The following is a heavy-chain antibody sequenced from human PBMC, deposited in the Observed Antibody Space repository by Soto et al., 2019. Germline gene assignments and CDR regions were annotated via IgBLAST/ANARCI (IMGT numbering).Heavy chain of an antibody. CDR3: ARVVPRYCSGGSCSVYFDY. J-gene: IGHJ4*01. V-gene: IGHV1-2*04. D-gene: IGHD2-15*01. CDR2: INPNSGGT. CDR1: GYTFTGYY. Sequence: ASVKVSCKASGYTFTGYYMHWVRQAPGQGLEWMGWINPNSGGTNYAQKFQGWVTMTRDTSISTAYMELSRLRSDDTAVYYCARVVPRYCSGGSCSVYFDYWGHGTLVTVSS.